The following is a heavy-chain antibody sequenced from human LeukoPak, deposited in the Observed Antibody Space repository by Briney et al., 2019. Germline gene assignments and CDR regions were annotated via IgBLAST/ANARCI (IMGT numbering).Heavy chain of an antibody. Sequence: PGGSLRLSCVASGFTFSDYAMNWVRQAPGKGLEWVSTFKTKYNQVYYAESVRGRFTISTDNSRNTVFLQMNGLRADDTALYYCARSVPDYTRFDYWGQGALVTVSS. J-gene: IGHJ4*02. CDR3: ARSVPDYTRFDY. CDR2: FKTKYNQV. V-gene: IGHV3-23*05. CDR1: GFTFSDYA. D-gene: IGHD4-11*01.